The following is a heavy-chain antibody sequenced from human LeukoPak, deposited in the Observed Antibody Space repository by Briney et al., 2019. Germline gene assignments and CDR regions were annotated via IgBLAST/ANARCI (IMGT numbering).Heavy chain of an antibody. Sequence: ASVKASCKASGYTFTGYYMHWVRQAPGQGLEWMGWINPNSGGTNYAQKFQGRVTMTRDTSISTAYMELSRLRSDDTAVYYCASNSMFGSSADYWGQGTLVTVSS. J-gene: IGHJ4*02. CDR1: GYTFTGYY. D-gene: IGHD3-10*02. CDR2: INPNSGGT. CDR3: ASNSMFGSSADY. V-gene: IGHV1-2*02.